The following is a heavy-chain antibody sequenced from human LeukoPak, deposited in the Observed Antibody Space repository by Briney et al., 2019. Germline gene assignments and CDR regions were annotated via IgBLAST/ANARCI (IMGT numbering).Heavy chain of an antibody. CDR3: ARAVYYDFWSGYFGPYYFDY. D-gene: IGHD3-3*01. V-gene: IGHV1-69*05. Sequence: SVKVSCKASGGTFSSYAISWVRQAPGQGLEWMGGIIPIFGTANYAQKLQGRVTMTTDTSTSTAYMELRSLRSDDTAVYYCARAVYYDFWSGYFGPYYFDYWGQGTLVTVSS. CDR1: GGTFSSYA. J-gene: IGHJ4*02. CDR2: IIPIFGTA.